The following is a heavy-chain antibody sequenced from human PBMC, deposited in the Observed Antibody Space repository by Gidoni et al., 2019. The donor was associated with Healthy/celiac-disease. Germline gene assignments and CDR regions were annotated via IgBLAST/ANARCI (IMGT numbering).Heavy chain of an antibody. J-gene: IGHJ3*02. Sequence: EVQLVESGGGLVQPGGSLRLSCAAYGFTFSSYWRSWVRQAPGKGLEGVANIKQDGSEKYYVESVKGRFTISRDNAKNSLYLQMNRLRAEDTAVYYCAREYYYDSSGLTSDAFDIWGQGTMVTVSS. V-gene: IGHV3-7*01. CDR1: GFTFSSYW. D-gene: IGHD3-22*01. CDR3: AREYYYDSSGLTSDAFDI. CDR2: IKQDGSEK.